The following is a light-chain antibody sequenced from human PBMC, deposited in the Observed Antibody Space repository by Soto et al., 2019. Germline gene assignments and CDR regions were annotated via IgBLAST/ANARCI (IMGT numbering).Light chain of an antibody. CDR1: SSDVGGYDY. V-gene: IGLV2-14*01. CDR2: DVN. J-gene: IGLJ1*01. CDR3: SSYTGSSTFV. Sequence: QSVLTQPASGSGSPGQSSTISCTGTSSDVGGYDYVSWYQQLPGKAPKLLIYDVNNRPSGVSHRFSGSKSGNTASLTISGLQAEDEADYYCSSYTGSSTFVFGTGTKVTV.